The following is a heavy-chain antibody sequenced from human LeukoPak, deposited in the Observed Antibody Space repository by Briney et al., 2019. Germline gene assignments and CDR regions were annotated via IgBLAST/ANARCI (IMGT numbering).Heavy chain of an antibody. CDR3: ARLSTAYYFDY. V-gene: IGHV4-59*01. Sequence: SETLSLTCTVSGGSISSYYWSWIRQPPGKGLEWIGYIHYSGSANYNPSLKSRVTISVDTSKNQFSLKLSSVTAADTAVYYCARLSTAYYFDYWGQGTLVTVSS. D-gene: IGHD5-18*01. CDR2: IHYSGSA. J-gene: IGHJ4*02. CDR1: GGSISSYY.